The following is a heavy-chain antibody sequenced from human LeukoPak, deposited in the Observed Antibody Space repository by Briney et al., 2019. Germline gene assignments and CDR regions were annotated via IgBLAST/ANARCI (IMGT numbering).Heavy chain of an antibody. D-gene: IGHD2-21*02. V-gene: IGHV4-59*01. CDR2: IYYSGST. CDR3: ARDIVEVTYCGGDCYSWAFDI. Sequence: SETLSLTCTVSGGSISSYHWSWIRQPPGKGLEWIGYIYYSGSTNYNPSLKSRVTISVDTSKNQFSLKLSSVTAADTAVYYCARDIVEVTYCGGDCYSWAFDIWGQGTMVTVSS. J-gene: IGHJ3*02. CDR1: GGSISSYH.